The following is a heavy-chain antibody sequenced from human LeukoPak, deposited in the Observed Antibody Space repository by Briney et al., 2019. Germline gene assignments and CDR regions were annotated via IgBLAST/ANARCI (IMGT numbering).Heavy chain of an antibody. CDR1: GYTFTGYY. D-gene: IGHD3-10*01. Sequence: ASVKVSCKASGYTFTGYYMHWVRQAPGQGLEWMGWINPNSGGTNYAQKFQGRVTMTRDTSISTAYMELSRLRSDDTAVYYCPRDIWFGEFWLDPWGQGTLVTVSS. CDR2: INPNSGGT. CDR3: PRDIWFGEFWLDP. J-gene: IGHJ5*02. V-gene: IGHV1-2*02.